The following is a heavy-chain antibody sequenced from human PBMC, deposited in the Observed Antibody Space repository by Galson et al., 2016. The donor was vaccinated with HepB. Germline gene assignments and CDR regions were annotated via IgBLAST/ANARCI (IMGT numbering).Heavy chain of an antibody. Sequence: SLRLSCAVSRVTISSSFSSYGMHWVRQAPGKGLEWVAFIEYDGRNKKYADSVKGRFTISRDNSKNTLYMQMNSLRSEDSAVYYCARRGRKYQLGNYPYYGMDVWGQGTTVTVSS. V-gene: IGHV3-33*01. CDR2: IEYDGRNK. CDR1: RVTISSSFSSYG. J-gene: IGHJ6*02. CDR3: ARRGRKYQLGNYPYYGMDV. D-gene: IGHD2-2*01.